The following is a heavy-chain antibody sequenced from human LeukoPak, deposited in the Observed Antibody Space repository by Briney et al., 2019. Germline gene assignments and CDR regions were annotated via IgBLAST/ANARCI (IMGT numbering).Heavy chain of an antibody. Sequence: GGSLRLSCAASGFTFSSYAMHWVRQAPGKGLEWVAVISYDGSNKYYADSVKGRFTISRDNSKNTLYLQMNSLRAEDTALYYCAKDGYGSGEFDYWGQGTLVTVSS. V-gene: IGHV3-30-3*01. CDR2: ISYDGSNK. CDR3: AKDGYGSGEFDY. D-gene: IGHD3-10*01. CDR1: GFTFSSYA. J-gene: IGHJ4*02.